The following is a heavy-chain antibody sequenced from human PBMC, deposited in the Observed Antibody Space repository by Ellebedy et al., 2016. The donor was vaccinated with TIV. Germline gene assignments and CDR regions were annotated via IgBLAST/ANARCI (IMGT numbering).Heavy chain of an antibody. J-gene: IGHJ4*02. D-gene: IGHD3-16*01. CDR1: GYSFIHYW. CDR3: ARHELGSNAAFDY. Sequence: GESLKISXKGSGYSFIHYWISWVCQIPGKGLEWMGRIDPSDPSGSYTTYGPSFQGHVTVSVDKSINTAFLQWSSLRASDTAMYYCARHELGSNAAFDYWGQGTLVTVSS. V-gene: IGHV5-10-1*01. CDR2: IDPSDPSGSYT.